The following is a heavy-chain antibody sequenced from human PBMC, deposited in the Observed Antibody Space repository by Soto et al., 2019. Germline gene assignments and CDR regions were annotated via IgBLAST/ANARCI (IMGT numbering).Heavy chain of an antibody. J-gene: IGHJ4*02. V-gene: IGHV3-23*01. CDR2: ISGSGGST. Sequence: GGSLRLSCAASGFTFSSYAVSWVRQAPGKGLEWVSVISGSGGSTYYADSVKGRFTISRDNSKNTLYLQMNSLRAEDTAVYYCATQQWLVRYYFDYWGQGTLVTVSS. CDR1: GFTFSSYA. CDR3: ATQQWLVRYYFDY. D-gene: IGHD6-19*01.